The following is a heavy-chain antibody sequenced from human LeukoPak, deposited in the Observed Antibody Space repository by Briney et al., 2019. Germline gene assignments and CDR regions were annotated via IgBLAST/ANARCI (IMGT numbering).Heavy chain of an antibody. CDR3: ARVFSYGDYGMGGYYFDY. J-gene: IGHJ4*02. V-gene: IGHV1-2*02. Sequence: ASVKGSCKASGYTFTGYYMHWVRQPPGQGLEWMGWINPNSGGTNYAQKFQGRVTMTRDTSISTAYMELSRLRSDDTAVYYCARVFSYGDYGMGGYYFDYWGQGTLVTVSS. CDR1: GYTFTGYY. D-gene: IGHD4-17*01. CDR2: INPNSGGT.